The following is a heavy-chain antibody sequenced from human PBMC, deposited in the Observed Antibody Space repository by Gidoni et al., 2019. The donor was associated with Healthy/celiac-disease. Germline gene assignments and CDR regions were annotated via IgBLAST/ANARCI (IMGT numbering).Heavy chain of an antibody. J-gene: IGHJ6*02. D-gene: IGHD2-2*02. CDR3: ASGYCSSTSCYRGGGYYYYGMDV. CDR1: GYTFTGYY. Sequence: QVQLVQSGAEVKKPGASVKVSCKASGYTFTGYYMHWVRQAPGQGLEWMGWINPNSGGTNYAKKFQGRVTMTRDTSISTAYMELSRLRSDDTAVYYCASGYCSSTSCYRGGGYYYYGMDVWGQGTTVTVSS. CDR2: INPNSGGT. V-gene: IGHV1-2*02.